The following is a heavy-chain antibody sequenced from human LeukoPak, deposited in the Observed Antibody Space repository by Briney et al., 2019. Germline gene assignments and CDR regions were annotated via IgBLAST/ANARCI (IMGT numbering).Heavy chain of an antibody. V-gene: IGHV4-59*01. CDR2: IYYSGTT. CDR1: GGSISSYY. CDR3: ARELYSSSWSRAFDI. D-gene: IGHD6-13*01. Sequence: SETLSLTCTVSGGSISSYYWSWIRQPPGKGLERIGYIYYSGTTNYNPSLKSRVTISVDTSRNQFSLKLSSVTAADTAVYYCARELYSSSWSRAFDIWGQGTMVTVSS. J-gene: IGHJ3*02.